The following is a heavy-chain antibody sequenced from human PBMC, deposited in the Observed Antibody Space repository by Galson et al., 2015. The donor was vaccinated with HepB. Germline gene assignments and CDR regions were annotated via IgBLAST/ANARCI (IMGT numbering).Heavy chain of an antibody. D-gene: IGHD3/OR15-3a*01. V-gene: IGHV2-5*02. CDR2: NFWDDDQ. Sequence: PALVKPTQTLTLTCTFSGFSLNSRGVGVGWIRQPPGKALEWLAPNFWDDDQRYTPLLKSRLSGTKDTSKNQVVLKLTSVDPVDTATYYCAHMDLGLTSFAYWGQGTLVTVSS. CDR1: GFSLNSRGVG. CDR3: AHMDLGLTSFAY. J-gene: IGHJ4*02.